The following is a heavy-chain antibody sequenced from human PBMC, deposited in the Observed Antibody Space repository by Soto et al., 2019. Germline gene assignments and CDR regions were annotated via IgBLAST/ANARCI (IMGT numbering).Heavy chain of an antibody. CDR2: IYYSGST. CDR1: GGSISSSSYY. J-gene: IGHJ4*02. Sequence: SSETLSLTCTVSGGSISSSSYYWGWIRQPPXKGLEWIGSIYYSGSTYYNPSLKSRVTISVDTSKNQFSLKLSSVTAADTAVYYCAREIYAWEPLRWKYFDYWGQGPLVTVSS. CDR3: AREIYAWEPLRWKYFDY. V-gene: IGHV4-39*01. D-gene: IGHD1-26*01.